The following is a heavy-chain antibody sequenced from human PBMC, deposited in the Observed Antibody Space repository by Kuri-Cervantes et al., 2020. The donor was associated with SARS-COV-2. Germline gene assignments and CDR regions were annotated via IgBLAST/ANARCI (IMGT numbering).Heavy chain of an antibody. CDR2: ISSSSSYI. D-gene: IGHD2-15*01. CDR3: ARRRDCSGGSCYVFDVSFDY. J-gene: IGHJ4*02. CDR1: GFTFSSYS. Sequence: LSLTCAASGFTFSSYSMNWVRQAPGKGLEWVSSISSSSSYIYYADSVKGRFTISRDNAKNSLYLQMNSLRAEDTAVYYCARRRDCSGGSCYVFDVSFDYWGQGTLVTVSS. V-gene: IGHV3-21*01.